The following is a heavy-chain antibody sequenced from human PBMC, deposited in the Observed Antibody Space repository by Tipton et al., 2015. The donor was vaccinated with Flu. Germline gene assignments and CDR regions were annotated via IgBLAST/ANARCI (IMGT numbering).Heavy chain of an antibody. D-gene: IGHD4-17*01. CDR2: IYTSGST. J-gene: IGHJ5*02. CDR3: ARDRVGDYSGFDP. V-gene: IGHV4-61*02. CDR1: GGSISSGSYY. Sequence: TLSLTCTVSGGSISSGSYYWSWIRQPAGKGLEWIGRIYTSGSTNYNPSLKSRVTISVDTSKNQFSLKLSSVTAADTAVYYCARDRVGDYSGFDPGGQGTLVTVSA.